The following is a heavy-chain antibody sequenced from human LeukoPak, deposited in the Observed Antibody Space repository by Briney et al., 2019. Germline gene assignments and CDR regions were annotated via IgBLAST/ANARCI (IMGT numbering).Heavy chain of an antibody. Sequence: SETLSLTCTVSGGSISSYYWSWIRQPPGKGLEWIGSIYHSGSTYYNPSLKSRVTISVDTSKNQFSLKLSSVTAADTAVYYCATVTNPIDYWGQGTLVTVSS. V-gene: IGHV4-59*04. J-gene: IGHJ4*02. CDR1: GGSISSYY. CDR2: IYHSGST. D-gene: IGHD4-17*01. CDR3: ATVTNPIDY.